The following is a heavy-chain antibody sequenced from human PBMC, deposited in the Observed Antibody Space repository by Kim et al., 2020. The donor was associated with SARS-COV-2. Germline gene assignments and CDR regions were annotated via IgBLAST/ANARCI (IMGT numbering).Heavy chain of an antibody. CDR1: GFTFDDYA. J-gene: IGHJ3*02. V-gene: IGHV3-9*01. D-gene: IGHD1-26*01. CDR2: ISWNSGSI. CDR3: AKDVGATVGPGAFDI. Sequence: GGSLRLSCAASGFTFDDYAMHWVRQAPGKGLEWVSGISWNSGSIGYADSVKGRFTISRDNAKNSLYLQMNSLRAEDTALYYCAKDVGATVGPGAFDIWGQGTMVTVSS.